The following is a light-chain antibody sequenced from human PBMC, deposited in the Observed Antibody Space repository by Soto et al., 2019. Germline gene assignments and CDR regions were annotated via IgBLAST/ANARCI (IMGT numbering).Light chain of an antibody. J-gene: IGLJ2*01. CDR2: YDR. CDR3: QVWDSSSDRDVV. V-gene: IGLV3-21*04. Sequence: SYELTQPPSVSVAPGKTARITCGGNNIGGKSVHWHQQKPGQAPVLVIYYDRDRPSGIPERFSGYNSGNTATLTISRVEAGDEADYYCQVWDSSSDRDVVFGGGTKLTVL. CDR1: NIGGKS.